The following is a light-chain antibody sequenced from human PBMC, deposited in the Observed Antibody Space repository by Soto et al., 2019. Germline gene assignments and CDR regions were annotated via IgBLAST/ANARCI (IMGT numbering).Light chain of an antibody. CDR2: EVS. J-gene: IGLJ1*01. CDR3: SSYTTSSTLV. Sequence: QSALTQPASVSGSPGQSITTSCTGTSSDVGGYNSVSWYQQHPGKAPKIMIFEVSNRPSGVSNRFSGSKSGNTASLTISGLQTEDEADYYCSSYTTSSTLVFGIGTKVTVL. CDR1: SSDVGGYNS. V-gene: IGLV2-14*01.